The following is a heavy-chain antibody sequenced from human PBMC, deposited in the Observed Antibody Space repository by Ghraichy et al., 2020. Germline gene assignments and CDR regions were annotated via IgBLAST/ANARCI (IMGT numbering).Heavy chain of an antibody. CDR1: GFIFSNYA. D-gene: IGHD2-2*01. V-gene: IGHV3-64*01. CDR2: ISSDGSDT. J-gene: IGHJ4*02. CDR3: VKTDCSRIGCRRLDY. Sequence: GGSLRLSCAASGFIFSNYAMHWVRQAPGKGLEHVSTISSDGSDTYYANSMKGRFTISRDNSKNMLYLQMGDLRVEDMAVYYCVKTDCSRIGCRRLDYWGQGTLVTVSS.